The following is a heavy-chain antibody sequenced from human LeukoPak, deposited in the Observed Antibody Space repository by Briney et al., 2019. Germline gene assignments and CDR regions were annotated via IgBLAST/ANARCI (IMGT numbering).Heavy chain of an antibody. Sequence: GASVKVSCKASGYTFTGYYMHWVRQAPGQGLEWMGWINPNSGGTNYAQKFQGSVTMTRDTSISTAYMELSRLRSDDTAVYYCARVGMAYSSSWYGAFDIWGQGTMVTVSS. D-gene: IGHD6-13*01. J-gene: IGHJ3*02. CDR2: INPNSGGT. CDR3: ARVGMAYSSSWYGAFDI. CDR1: GYTFTGYY. V-gene: IGHV1-2*02.